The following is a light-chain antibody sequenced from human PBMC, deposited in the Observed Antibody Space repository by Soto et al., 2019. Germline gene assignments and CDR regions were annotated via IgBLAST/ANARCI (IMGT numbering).Light chain of an antibody. J-gene: IGLJ6*01. V-gene: IGLV1-51*01. CDR2: DND. Sequence: QSVMTQPPSVSAAPGQAVTISCSGSSTSSNIGHNSVSWYQQFPGTAPRLLIYDNDKRSSGSPARFSGSKSVTSATLGITGLQTGDEADYYCGTWDTVRKAYVFGSGTKLTVL. CDR3: GTWDTVRKAYV. CDR1: STSSNIGHNS.